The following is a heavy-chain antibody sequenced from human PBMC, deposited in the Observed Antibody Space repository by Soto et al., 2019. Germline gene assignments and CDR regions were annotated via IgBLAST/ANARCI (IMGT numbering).Heavy chain of an antibody. CDR1: GGSVGSGAYY. Sequence: SETLSLTCIVSGGSVGSGAYYWSWIRQPPGNALEWIGYIQYSGDTNYNSSLKSRVTISVDMSRNRFSLKLTSVTAADTAFYYCARHDYSDRAFDLWGQGTMVIVSS. J-gene: IGHJ3*01. D-gene: IGHD3-22*01. CDR3: ARHDYSDRAFDL. V-gene: IGHV4-61*08. CDR2: IQYSGDT.